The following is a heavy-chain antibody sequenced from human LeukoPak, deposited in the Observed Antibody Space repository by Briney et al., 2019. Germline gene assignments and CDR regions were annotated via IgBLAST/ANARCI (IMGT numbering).Heavy chain of an antibody. Sequence: SETLSLTCAVYGGSFSGYYWSWIRQPPGKGLEWIGEINHSGSTNYNPSLKSRVTISVDTSKNQFSLKLSSVTAADTAVYYCARGPGPPDYGDYVGWFDPWGQGNLV. CDR3: ARGPGPPDYGDYVGWFDP. D-gene: IGHD4-17*01. J-gene: IGHJ5*01. V-gene: IGHV4-34*01. CDR2: INHSGST. CDR1: GGSFSGYY.